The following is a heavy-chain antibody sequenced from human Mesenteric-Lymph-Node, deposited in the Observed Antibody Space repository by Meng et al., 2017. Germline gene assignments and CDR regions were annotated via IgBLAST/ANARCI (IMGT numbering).Heavy chain of an antibody. D-gene: IGHD6-13*01. CDR2: ISWDGGST. V-gene: IGHV3-43D*03. J-gene: IGHJ3*02. Sequence: GGSLRLSCAASGFTFDDYAMHWVRQAPGKGLEWVSLISWDGGSTYYADSVKGRFTISRDNSKNSLYLQMNSLRAEDTALYYCAKDAAAGISSAFDIWGQGTMVTVSS. CDR1: GFTFDDYA. CDR3: AKDAAAGISSAFDI.